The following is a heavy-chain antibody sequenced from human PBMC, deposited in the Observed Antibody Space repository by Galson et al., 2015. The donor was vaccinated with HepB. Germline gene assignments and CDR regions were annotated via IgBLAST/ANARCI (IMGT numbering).Heavy chain of an antibody. CDR3: TRELLLWFGVDY. Sequence: SLRLSCAASGFTFGDYAMSWVRQAPGKGLEWVGFIRSKAYGETTEYAASVKGRFTISRDDSKSIAYLQMNSLKTEDTAVYYCTRELLLWFGVDYWGQGTLVTVSS. V-gene: IGHV3-49*04. CDR2: IRSKAYGETT. J-gene: IGHJ4*02. D-gene: IGHD3-10*01. CDR1: GFTFGDYA.